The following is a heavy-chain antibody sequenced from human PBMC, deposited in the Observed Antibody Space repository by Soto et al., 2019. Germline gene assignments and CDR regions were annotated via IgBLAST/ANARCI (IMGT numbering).Heavy chain of an antibody. J-gene: IGHJ4*02. Sequence: SETLSLTCTVSGGSFKSGSYSWSWIRQPPGKGLEWIGYVYHTGSTSYNPSLKSRVSISMDTSKNQFSLNLDSVTAADTAVYFCARDFAYFDSRGQGTLVTVSS. D-gene: IGHD3-3*01. V-gene: IGHV4-61*01. CDR1: GGSFKSGSYS. CDR2: VYHTGST. CDR3: ARDFAYFDS.